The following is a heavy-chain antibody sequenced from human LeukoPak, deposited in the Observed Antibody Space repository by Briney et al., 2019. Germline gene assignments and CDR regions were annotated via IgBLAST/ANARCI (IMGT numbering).Heavy chain of an antibody. CDR1: RGTFSSYA. V-gene: IGHV1-69*05. Sequence: SVKVSCKASRGTFSSYAISWVRQAPGQGLEWMGGIIPIFGTANYAQKFQGRVTITTDESTSTAYMELSSLRSEDTAVYYCAREGVGATVTAFDYWGQGTLVTVSS. D-gene: IGHD4-17*01. CDR2: IIPIFGTA. J-gene: IGHJ4*02. CDR3: AREGVGATVTAFDY.